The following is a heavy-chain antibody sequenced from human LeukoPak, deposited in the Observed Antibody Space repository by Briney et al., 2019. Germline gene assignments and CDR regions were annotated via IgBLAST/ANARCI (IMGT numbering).Heavy chain of an antibody. V-gene: IGHV3-30*02. CDR1: GFSISNSG. CDR2: IRYDGNSK. J-gene: IGHJ4*02. Sequence: GGSLRLSCAGSGFSISNSGMHWVRQAPGKGLEWVAFIRYDGNSKYYADSVKGRFTISRDNSKNTLFLQMNSLTVEDTAVYYCAKDGGMRSDFDYWGQGTLVTVSS. CDR3: AKDGGMRSDFDY. D-gene: IGHD3-3*01.